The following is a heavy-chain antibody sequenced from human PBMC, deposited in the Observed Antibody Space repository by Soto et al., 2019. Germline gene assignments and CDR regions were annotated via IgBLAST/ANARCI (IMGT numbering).Heavy chain of an antibody. J-gene: IGHJ4*02. CDR2: IKEDGGKT. CDR3: ARDYYGPGPD. V-gene: IGHV3-7*04. D-gene: IGHD3-22*01. CDR1: GLTLSRYW. Sequence: EVPLVESGGGLVQPGGSLRLSCVASGLTLSRYWMSWVRQAPGKGLEWVANIKEDGGKTYYVDSVKGRFTISRDNAKNSVYLQMNSLRVEDTAVGYCARDYYGPGPDWGQGTLVIVSS.